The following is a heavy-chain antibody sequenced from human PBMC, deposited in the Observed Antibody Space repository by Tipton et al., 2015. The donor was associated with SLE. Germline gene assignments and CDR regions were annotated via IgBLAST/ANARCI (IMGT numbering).Heavy chain of an antibody. CDR1: GYSISSGYY. CDR3: VRQFRSSGYSLYYFDY. D-gene: IGHD3-22*01. CDR2: IYYSGST. Sequence: TLSLTCAVSGYSISSGYYWGWIRQSPGKGLEWIGSIYYSGSTYYNPSLKSRVSISVDTSKNQFSLKLTSVTAADTALYYCVRQFRSSGYSLYYFDYWGQGSLVTVSS. J-gene: IGHJ4*02. V-gene: IGHV4-38-2*01.